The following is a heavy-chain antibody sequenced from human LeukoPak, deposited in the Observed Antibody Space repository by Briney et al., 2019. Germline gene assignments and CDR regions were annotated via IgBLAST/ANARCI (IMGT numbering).Heavy chain of an antibody. CDR2: INPNSGGT. CDR1: GYTFTGFY. Sequence: EASVKVSCKASGYTFTGFYMHWVRQAPGQGLEWMGWINPNSGGTNYAQKFQGRVTMTRDTSISTGYMEFSGLTSDDTAVYYCVRDEYGSSTGYFHYYFDFWGQGTLLTVSS. V-gene: IGHV1-2*02. J-gene: IGHJ4*02. CDR3: VRDEYGSSTGYFHYYFDF. D-gene: IGHD3-9*01.